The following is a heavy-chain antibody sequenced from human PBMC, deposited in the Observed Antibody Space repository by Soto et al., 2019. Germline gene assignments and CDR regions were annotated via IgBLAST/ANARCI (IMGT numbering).Heavy chain of an antibody. CDR3: ARAFWSGYYSTNWFDP. D-gene: IGHD3-3*01. J-gene: IGHJ5*02. CDR2: IIPIFGTA. V-gene: IGHV1-69*13. CDR1: GGPFSSYA. Sequence: SVKDYCKASGGPFSSYAISLVRQAPGQGLEWMGGIIPIFGTANYAQKFQGRVTITADESTSTAYIELSSLRSEDTAVYYCARAFWSGYYSTNWFDPWGQGTMVTVSS.